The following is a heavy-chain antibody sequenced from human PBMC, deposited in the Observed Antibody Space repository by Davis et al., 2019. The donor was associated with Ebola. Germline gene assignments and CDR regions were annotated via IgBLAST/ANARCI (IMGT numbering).Heavy chain of an antibody. CDR2: TFYRSKWYN. CDR1: GDSVSSNSAA. CDR3: ARHIVAGWTNWFDP. V-gene: IGHV6-1*01. J-gene: IGHJ5*02. Sequence: SETLSLTCAISGDSVSSNSAAWNWIRQSPSRGLEWLGRTFYRSKWYNDYGVSVTSRITINPDTSKNQFSLQLNSVTPEDTAVYYCARHIVAGWTNWFDPWGQGTLVTVSS. D-gene: IGHD2-21*01.